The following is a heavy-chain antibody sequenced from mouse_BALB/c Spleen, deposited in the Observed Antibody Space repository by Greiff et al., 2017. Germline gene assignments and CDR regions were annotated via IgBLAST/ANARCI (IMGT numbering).Heavy chain of an antibody. CDR2: ISSGGST. D-gene: IGHD2-14*01. V-gene: IGHV5-6-5*01. Sequence: EVQLVESGGGLVKPGGSLKLSCAASGFTFSSYAMSWVRQTPEKRLEWVASISSGGSTYYPDSVKGRFTISRDNARNILYLQMSSLRSEDTAMYYCARGGRYRYDGYFDVWGAGTTVTVSS. CDR1: GFTFSSYA. J-gene: IGHJ1*01. CDR3: ARGGRYRYDGYFDV.